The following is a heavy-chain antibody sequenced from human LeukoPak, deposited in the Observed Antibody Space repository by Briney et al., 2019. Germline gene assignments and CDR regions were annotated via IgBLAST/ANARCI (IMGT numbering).Heavy chain of an antibody. J-gene: IGHJ4*02. V-gene: IGHV3-48*01. CDR1: GFTFSSYS. D-gene: IGHD3-22*01. CDR2: ISSSSSTI. CDR3: SRKYDSSGYFDF. Sequence: PGGSLRLSCAASGFTFSSYSMNWVRQAPGKGLEWVSYISSSSSTIYYADSVKGRFTISRDNAKNSLYLQMNSLRAEDTAVYYCSRKYDSSGYFDFWGRGTLVTVSS.